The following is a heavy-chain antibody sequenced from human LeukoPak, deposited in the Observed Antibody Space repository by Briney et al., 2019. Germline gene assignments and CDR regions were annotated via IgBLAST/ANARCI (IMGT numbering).Heavy chain of an antibody. D-gene: IGHD3-10*01. CDR3: ARASRINMVRGVMGGYFDY. CDR1: GFTFSTYS. J-gene: IGHJ4*02. CDR2: ISSSSSYI. Sequence: GGSLRLSCAASGFTFSTYSMNWVRHAPGKGLEWVSSISSSSSYIYSADSVKGRFTISRDNAKSSLYVQMNSLRVEDTAVYYCARASRINMVRGVMGGYFDYWGQGTLVTVSS. V-gene: IGHV3-21*01.